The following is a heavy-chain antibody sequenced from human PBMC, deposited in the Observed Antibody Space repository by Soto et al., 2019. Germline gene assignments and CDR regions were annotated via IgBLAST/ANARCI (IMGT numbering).Heavy chain of an antibody. J-gene: IGHJ3*02. D-gene: IGHD6-13*01. CDR1: GFTLSAYW. Sequence: EVQLEESGGDLVQPGGSLRLSCAASGFTLSAYWMTWVRQAPGKGLEWVANINRDGSNKSYLASVRGRFTISRDNGGNLLYLQMDSLRADDTALYYCARDVSPGSSSLYLDAFDIWGQGTMVTVSS. CDR3: ARDVSPGSSSLYLDAFDI. V-gene: IGHV3-7*05. CDR2: INRDGSNK.